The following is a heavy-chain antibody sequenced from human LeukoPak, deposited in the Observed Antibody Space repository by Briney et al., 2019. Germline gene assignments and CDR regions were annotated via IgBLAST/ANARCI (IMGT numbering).Heavy chain of an antibody. V-gene: IGHV1-2*02. CDR3: ARGSSSWPYPSDY. Sequence: GASVKVSCKPSGYTFAVYHMHWVRQAPGQGLEWMGWINPNSGGTNYAQKFQGRVTMTSDTSISTAYMELSRLRSDDTAVYYCARGSSSWPYPSDYWGQGTLVTVSS. CDR2: INPNSGGT. CDR1: GYTFAVYH. D-gene: IGHD6-13*01. J-gene: IGHJ4*02.